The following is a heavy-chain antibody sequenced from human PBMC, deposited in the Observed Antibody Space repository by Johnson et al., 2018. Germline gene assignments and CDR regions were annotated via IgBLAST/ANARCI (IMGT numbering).Heavy chain of an antibody. CDR1: GYTFTSYW. Sequence: VQLVESGAEVKKPGESLKISCKASGYTFTSYWIGWVRQKPGKGLEWMGIIYPGDTDIRDSPSFQGQVTIPADKSISTAYLQWSGLKASDSAMYYCARLPYNWNYLNWFDPWGQGTLVTVSS. CDR3: ARLPYNWNYLNWFDP. V-gene: IGHV5-51*03. CDR2: IYPGDTDI. J-gene: IGHJ5*02. D-gene: IGHD1-7*01.